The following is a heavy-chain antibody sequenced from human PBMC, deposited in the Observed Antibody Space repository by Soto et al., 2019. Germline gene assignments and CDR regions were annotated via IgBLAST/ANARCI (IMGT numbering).Heavy chain of an antibody. CDR2: IYPGDSDT. V-gene: IGHV5-51*01. J-gene: IGHJ4*02. CDR1: GYGFDITW. Sequence: PGESLKISCQGSGYGFDITWLAWLRQVPGKGLEWVGIIYPGDSDTRYSPSLEGQVTLSVDKTISTSYLQWSSLKDSDTATYYCARLERYFDRTGYLNGWSQGTLVTVSS. CDR3: ARLERYFDRTGYLNG. D-gene: IGHD3-9*01.